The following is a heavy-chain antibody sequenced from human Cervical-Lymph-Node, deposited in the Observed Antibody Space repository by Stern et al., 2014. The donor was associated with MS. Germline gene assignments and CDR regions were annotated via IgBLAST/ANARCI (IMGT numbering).Heavy chain of an antibody. D-gene: IGHD3-22*01. Sequence: VQLVQSGAEVTKPGASGKVSCKVAGYTLTESSMNWVRQAPGKGLEWIGGLDPVDGETIYAQKFQGRVTMTEDASTDTAYMELSSLTSEDTAVYYCATDLHYLDSNGYYGYWGQGTLVTVSS. CDR3: ATDLHYLDSNGYYGY. CDR1: GYTLTESS. V-gene: IGHV1-24*01. J-gene: IGHJ4*02. CDR2: LDPVDGET.